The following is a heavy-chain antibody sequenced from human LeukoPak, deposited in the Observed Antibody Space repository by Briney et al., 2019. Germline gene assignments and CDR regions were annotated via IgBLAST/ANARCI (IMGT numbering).Heavy chain of an antibody. Sequence: PGGSLRLSCAASGFTFSSYGMHWVRQAPGKGLEWVAVIWYDGSNKYYADSVKGRFTISRDNSKNTLYLQMNSLRAEDTAVYCCARDRRGYCTGGYDYWGQGTLVTVSS. D-gene: IGHD2-8*02. J-gene: IGHJ4*02. CDR1: GFTFSSYG. CDR2: IWYDGSNK. CDR3: ARDRRGYCTGGYDY. V-gene: IGHV3-33*01.